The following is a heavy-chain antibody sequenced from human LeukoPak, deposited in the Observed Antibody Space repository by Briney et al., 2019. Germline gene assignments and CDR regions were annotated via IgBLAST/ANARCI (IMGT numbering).Heavy chain of an antibody. D-gene: IGHD2-2*01. Sequence: GGSLRFSCAASGFTFSSYAMSWVRQAPGKGLEWVSAISGRGGSTYYADSVKGRFTISRDNSKNTLYLQMNSLRAEDTAVYYCAKWDCSSTSRYEGTYYYYYGMDVWGQGTTVTVSS. CDR3: AKWDCSSTSRYEGTYYYYYGMDV. J-gene: IGHJ6*02. CDR1: GFTFSSYA. V-gene: IGHV3-23*01. CDR2: ISGRGGST.